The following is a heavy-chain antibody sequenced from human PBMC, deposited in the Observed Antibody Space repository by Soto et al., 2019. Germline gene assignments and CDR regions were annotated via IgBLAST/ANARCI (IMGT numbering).Heavy chain of an antibody. CDR3: ARATFPVDAAMVGSDY. V-gene: IGHV4-31*03. CDR1: GGSISSGGYY. CDR2: IYYSGST. J-gene: IGHJ4*02. D-gene: IGHD5-18*01. Sequence: SVSLSLTCTVSGGSISSGGYYWSWIRQHPGKGLEWIGYIYYSGSTYYNPSLKSRVTISVDTSKNQFSLKLHSVTAADTAVYFCARATFPVDAAMVGSDYLGQGTLGTVSS.